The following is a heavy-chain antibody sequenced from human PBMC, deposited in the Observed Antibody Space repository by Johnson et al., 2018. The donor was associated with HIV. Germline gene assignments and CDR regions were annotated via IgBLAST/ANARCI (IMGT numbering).Heavy chain of an antibody. J-gene: IGHJ3*02. CDR1: GFTFSSYA. Sequence: VQLVESGGGLVQPGGSLRLSCAASGFTFSSYAMSWVRQAPGKGLEWVSALSGSGGSTSYADSVQGRFTISRDNSKNTLYLQMNSLRAEDTAVYACARVGVSGYDLAAFDIWGQGTMVTVSS. CDR3: ARVGVSGYDLAAFDI. V-gene: IGHV3-23*04. D-gene: IGHD5-12*01. CDR2: LSGSGGST.